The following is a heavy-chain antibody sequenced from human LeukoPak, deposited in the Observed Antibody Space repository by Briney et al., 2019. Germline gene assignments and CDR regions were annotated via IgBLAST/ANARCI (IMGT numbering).Heavy chain of an antibody. CDR2: INPSGGST. V-gene: IGHV1-46*01. CDR1: GYTFTSYY. J-gene: IGHJ4*02. Sequence: ASVKVSCKASGYTFTSYYMHWVRQAPGQGLEWMGIINPSGGSTSYAQKFQGRVTMTRDTSTSTVYMELSSLRSEDTAVYYCAREGFTIFGVVIMGFDYWGQGTLVTVSS. D-gene: IGHD3-3*01. CDR3: AREGFTIFGVVIMGFDY.